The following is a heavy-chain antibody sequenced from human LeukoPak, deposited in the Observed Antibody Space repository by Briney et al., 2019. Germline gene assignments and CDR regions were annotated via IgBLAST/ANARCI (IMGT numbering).Heavy chain of an antibody. V-gene: IGHV4-31*03. J-gene: IGHJ2*01. CDR3: ARDSGYEYWYFDL. CDR1: GGSISRGGYY. D-gene: IGHD5-12*01. Sequence: SQTLSLTCTVSGGSISRGGYYWSWIRKHPGKGLEWIGYIYYRGSTYYHPSLKSRVTISVDTSKNQVSLKLSSVTAADTAVYYCARDSGYEYWYFDLWGRGTLVTVSS. CDR2: IYYRGST.